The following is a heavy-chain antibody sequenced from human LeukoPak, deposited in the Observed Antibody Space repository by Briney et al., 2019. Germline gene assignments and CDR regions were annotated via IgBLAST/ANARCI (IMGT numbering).Heavy chain of an antibody. D-gene: IGHD6-19*01. CDR3: ARAVAESEDY. CDR1: GFSFSIYW. Sequence: PGGSLRLSCAASGFSFSIYWMSWVRQAPGKGLEWVANIKQDGSEKYYVDSVKGRFTISRDNAKNSLYLQMNSLRAGDTAVYYCARAVAESEDYWGQGTLVTVSS. J-gene: IGHJ4*02. V-gene: IGHV3-7*04. CDR2: IKQDGSEK.